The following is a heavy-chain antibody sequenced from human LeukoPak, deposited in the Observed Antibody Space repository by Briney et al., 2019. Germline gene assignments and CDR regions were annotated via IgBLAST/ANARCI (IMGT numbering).Heavy chain of an antibody. J-gene: IGHJ4*02. V-gene: IGHV1-2*06. D-gene: IGHD2-2*01. CDR2: INPNSGDT. CDR1: GYTFDGYH. CDR3: ARDYCSSTSCLFDY. Sequence: GASVKFSCKASGYTFDGYHMQWMRQAPGQWLELMGRINPNSGDTNYAQKFQGRVTMTRDTSISTAYMELSRLRSDDTAVYYCARDYCSSTSCLFDYWGQGTLVTVSS.